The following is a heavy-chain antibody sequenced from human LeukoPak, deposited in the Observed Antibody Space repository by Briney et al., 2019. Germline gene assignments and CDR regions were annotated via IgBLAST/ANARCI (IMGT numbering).Heavy chain of an antibody. CDR2: INPNSGGT. J-gene: IGHJ4*02. CDR1: GYTFTGYY. CDR3: AREGASIAARGEMG. Sequence: ASVKVSCMASGYTFTGYYMHWVRQAPGQGLEWMGWINPNSGGTNYAQKFQGRVTMTRDTSISTAYMELSRLRSDDTAVYYCAREGASIAARGEMGWGQGTLVTVSS. V-gene: IGHV1-2*02. D-gene: IGHD6-6*01.